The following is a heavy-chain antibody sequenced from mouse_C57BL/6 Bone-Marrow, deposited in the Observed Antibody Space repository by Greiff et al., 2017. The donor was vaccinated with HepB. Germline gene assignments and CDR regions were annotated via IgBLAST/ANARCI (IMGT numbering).Heavy chain of an antibody. J-gene: IGHJ4*01. CDR3: ARVYYYGSSRYYYAMDY. V-gene: IGHV5-4*03. D-gene: IGHD1-1*01. Sequence: EVKVEESGGGLVKPGGSLKLSCAASGFTFSSYAMSWVRQTPEKRLEWVATISDGGSYTYYPDNVKGRFTISRDNAKNNLYLQMSHLKSEDTAMYYCARVYYYGSSRYYYAMDYWGQGTSVTVSS. CDR1: GFTFSSYA. CDR2: ISDGGSYT.